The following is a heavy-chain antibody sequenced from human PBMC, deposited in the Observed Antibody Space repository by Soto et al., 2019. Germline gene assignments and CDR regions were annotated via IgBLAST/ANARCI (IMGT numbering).Heavy chain of an antibody. CDR3: VRVVAIPGSPDN. J-gene: IGHJ4*02. Sequence: QVQLVQSGAEVRQPASSVKVSCKTSGGTFSSYVISWVRQAPGQGLEWMGGIVPIVDTSTYAQKFQGRVTITADESTSTVYMELSSRRSDDTAVYYCVRVVAIPGSPDNWGQGTLVTVSS. CDR2: IVPIVDTS. D-gene: IGHD2-15*01. CDR1: GGTFSSYV. V-gene: IGHV1-69*12.